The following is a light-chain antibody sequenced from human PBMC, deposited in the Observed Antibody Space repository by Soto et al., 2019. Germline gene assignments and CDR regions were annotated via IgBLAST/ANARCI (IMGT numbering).Light chain of an antibody. CDR1: QTTNNF. CDR2: AAS. Sequence: DIQVAQSPSSLSASVGDRFTITCRASQTTNNFLNWYQQKPGSAPKLLIYAASRLHAGVPSRFTGSGSGTEFTLTINSLQPEDFATYYCQQTYKTPWTFGQGTKVDIK. CDR3: QQTYKTPWT. J-gene: IGKJ1*01. V-gene: IGKV1-39*01.